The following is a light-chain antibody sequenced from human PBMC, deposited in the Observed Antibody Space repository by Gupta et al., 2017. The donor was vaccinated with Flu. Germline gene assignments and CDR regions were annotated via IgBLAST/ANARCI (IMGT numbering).Light chain of an antibody. V-gene: IGLV2-23*02. CDR2: EVS. Sequence: QSALTQPASVSGSPGQSITISCTGTNNDVGYYYLVSWYQHHPGKAPKLMIYEVSKRPSGVSNRFSASKSGHTASLTISGLQAEDEADYYCCSYTNSLTFPYVFGTGTKVTVL. CDR3: CSYTNSLTFPYV. J-gene: IGLJ1*01. CDR1: NNDVGYYYL.